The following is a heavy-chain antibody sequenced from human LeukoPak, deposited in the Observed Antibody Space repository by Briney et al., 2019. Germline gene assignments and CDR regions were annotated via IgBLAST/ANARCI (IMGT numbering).Heavy chain of an antibody. Sequence: GGSLRLSCAASGFTFSSYAMSWVRQAPGKGLEWVSAISGSGGSTYYADSVKGRFTISRDNSKNTLYLQMNSLRAEGTAVYCCAKNPDSGSYEDYWGQGTLVTVSS. J-gene: IGHJ4*02. V-gene: IGHV3-23*01. D-gene: IGHD1-26*01. CDR1: GFTFSSYA. CDR3: AKNPDSGSYEDY. CDR2: ISGSGGST.